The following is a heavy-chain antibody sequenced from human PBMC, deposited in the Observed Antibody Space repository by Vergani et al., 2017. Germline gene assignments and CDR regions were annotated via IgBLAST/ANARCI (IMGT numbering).Heavy chain of an antibody. J-gene: IGHJ3*02. CDR2: SIPIFGTA. CDR1: GGTFSSYA. V-gene: IGHV1-69*12. CDR3: ASGVCSSTSGYVAGISAFDI. D-gene: IGHD2-2*01. Sequence: QVQLVQSGAEVKKPGSSVKVSCKASGGTFSSYAISWVRQAPGQGLEWMGGSIPIFGTANYAQKFPGRVTMTADESTSTAYTGLSSLRSEDTAVYYCASGVCSSTSGYVAGISAFDIWGQGTMVTVSS.